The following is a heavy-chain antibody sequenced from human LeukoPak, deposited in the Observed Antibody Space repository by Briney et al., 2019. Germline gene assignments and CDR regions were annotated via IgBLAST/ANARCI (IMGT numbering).Heavy chain of an antibody. Sequence: SQTLSLTCTVPGGSISSGYYYWSWLRQPPGRGREWIGYFYYSRSTYYNPSLKRRVTLAVNTSKNQLPLKLSSVTAADTAVYYCARVSRGGNSGRFDYWGQGTLVTVSS. V-gene: IGHV4-30-4*01. J-gene: IGHJ4*02. D-gene: IGHD4-23*01. CDR2: FYYSRST. CDR1: GGSISSGYYY. CDR3: ARVSRGGNSGRFDY.